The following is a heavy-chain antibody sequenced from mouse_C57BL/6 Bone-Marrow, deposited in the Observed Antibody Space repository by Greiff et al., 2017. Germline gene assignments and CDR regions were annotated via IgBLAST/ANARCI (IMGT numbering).Heavy chain of an antibody. CDR3: TRGATVVARYAMDY. J-gene: IGHJ4*01. CDR1: GFTFSDAW. D-gene: IGHD1-1*01. V-gene: IGHV6-6*01. Sequence: EVMLVESGGGLVQPGGSMKLSCAASGFTFSDAWMDWVRQSPEKGLEWVAEIRNKANNHATYYAESVKGRFTISRDDSKSSVYLQMNSLRAEDTGIDYCTRGATVVARYAMDYWGQGTSVTVSS. CDR2: IRNKANNHAT.